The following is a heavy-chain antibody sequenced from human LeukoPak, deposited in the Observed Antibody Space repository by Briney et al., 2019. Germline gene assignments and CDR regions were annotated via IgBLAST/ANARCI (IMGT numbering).Heavy chain of an antibody. CDR1: GFTFSSYG. CDR3: AKDLDYYDSSGSLGFDY. D-gene: IGHD3-22*01. Sequence: PGGSLRLSCAASGFTFSSYGMHWVRQAPGKGLEWVAVIWYDGSNKYYADSVKGRFTISRDNSKNTLYLQMNSLRAEDTAVYYCAKDLDYYDSSGSLGFDYWGQGTLVTVSS. CDR2: IWYDGSNK. J-gene: IGHJ4*02. V-gene: IGHV3-33*06.